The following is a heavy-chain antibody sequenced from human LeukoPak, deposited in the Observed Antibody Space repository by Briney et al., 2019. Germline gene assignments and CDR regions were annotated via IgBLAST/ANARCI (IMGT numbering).Heavy chain of an antibody. CDR3: AKAGTTGIHHWFDP. CDR2: IYHSGGS. CDR1: GYSNSNDYY. Sequence: SETLSLTCVVSGYSNSNDYYWGWIRQPPGKGLEWIGNIYHSGGSYYNPSLKGRVTILVDTSKNQFSLKLSSVTAADTAVYYCAKAGTTGIHHWFDPWGQGNLVTVSS. D-gene: IGHD1-1*01. J-gene: IGHJ5*02. V-gene: IGHV4-38-2*01.